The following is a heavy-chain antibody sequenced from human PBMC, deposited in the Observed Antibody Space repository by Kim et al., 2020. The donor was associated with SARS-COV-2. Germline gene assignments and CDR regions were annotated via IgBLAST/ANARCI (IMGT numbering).Heavy chain of an antibody. CDR3: ARDCITGRGHLELYYYYGM. CDR2: IKTDSGAT. V-gene: IGHV1-2*02. D-gene: IGHD1-20*01. CDR1: GYTFTDYF. Sequence: ASVKVSCKASGYTFTDYFIHWVRQAPGQGLEWMGWIKTDSGATNYAQKFQGRVTMTRDTSISTPYMELSRPRSNDTAVYYCARDCITGRGHLELYYYYGM. J-gene: IGHJ6*01.